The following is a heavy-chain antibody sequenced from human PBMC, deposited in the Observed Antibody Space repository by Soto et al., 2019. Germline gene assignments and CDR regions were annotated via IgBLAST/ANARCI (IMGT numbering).Heavy chain of an antibody. D-gene: IGHD3-22*01. V-gene: IGHV1-18*01. J-gene: IGHJ4*02. CDR3: VRDLVIGYYDSSGYYYY. CDR1: GYTFTSYG. Sequence: QVQLVQSGAEVKKPGASVKVSCKASGYTFTSYGISWVRQAPGQGLEWMGWISAYNGNTNYAQKLQGRVTMTTDTYTRTDYMELRSLRYDDRDVYYCVRDLVIGYYDSSGYYYYWGQGTLVSVSS. CDR2: ISAYNGNT.